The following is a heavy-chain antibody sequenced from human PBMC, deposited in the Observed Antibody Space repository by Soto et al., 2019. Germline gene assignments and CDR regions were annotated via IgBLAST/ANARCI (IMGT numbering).Heavy chain of an antibody. CDR2: ISQSAGGNT. Sequence: PWWALRRSCPSSGFTYRSYVMIEVRQAPGKGLEWVSAISQSAGGNTYYADSVKGRFTISRDDSKNTLYLQMDSLSPEDQAQYYCAGWHYDYWGQGT. CDR3: AGWHYDY. J-gene: IGHJ4*02. V-gene: IGHV3-23*01. D-gene: IGHD1-7*01. CDR1: GFTYRSYV.